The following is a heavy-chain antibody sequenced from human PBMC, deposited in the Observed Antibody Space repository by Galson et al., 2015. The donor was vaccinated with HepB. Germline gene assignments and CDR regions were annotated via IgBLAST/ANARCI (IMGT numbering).Heavy chain of an antibody. CDR1: GFTFDDYA. Sequence: SLRLSCAASGFTFDDYAMHWVRQAPGKGLEWVSGISWNSGSIGYADSVKGRFTISRDNAKNSLYLQMNSLRAEDTALYCCAKGGELLNDGWFDPWGQGTLVTVSS. D-gene: IGHD3-10*01. CDR3: AKGGELLNDGWFDP. V-gene: IGHV3-9*01. CDR2: ISWNSGSI. J-gene: IGHJ5*02.